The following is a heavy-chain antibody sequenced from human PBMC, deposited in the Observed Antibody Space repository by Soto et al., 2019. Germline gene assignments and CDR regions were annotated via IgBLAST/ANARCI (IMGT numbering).Heavy chain of an antibody. D-gene: IGHD2-15*01. Sequence: QVQLQESGPGLLEPLETLSLTCSVSGVSLNSGNDYWVWVRQSHGKGLAWIASVYYDESTYYNPSLKSRVTISIDKPRKQFSLTLKSVTAADTAVYYCGKVLIGATRHADVDAWGQGARVTVSS. CDR3: GKVLIGATRHADVDA. J-gene: IGHJ5*02. CDR1: GVSLNSGNDY. V-gene: IGHV4-39*01. CDR2: VYYDEST.